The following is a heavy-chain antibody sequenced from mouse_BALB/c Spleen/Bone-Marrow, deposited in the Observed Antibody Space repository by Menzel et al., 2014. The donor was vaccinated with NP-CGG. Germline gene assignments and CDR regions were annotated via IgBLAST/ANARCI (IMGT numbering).Heavy chain of an antibody. Sequence: EVKLLESGGGLVQPGGSLKLSCAASGFDFSRYWMSWVRQAPGNGLEWIGEINPDSSTINYTPSLKDKFIISRDNAKNTLYLQMSKVRSEDTALYYCARQWYYGSSDYWGQGTTLTVSS. CDR3: ARQWYYGSSDY. J-gene: IGHJ2*01. CDR2: INPDSSTI. D-gene: IGHD1-1*01. V-gene: IGHV4-1*02. CDR1: GFDFSRYW.